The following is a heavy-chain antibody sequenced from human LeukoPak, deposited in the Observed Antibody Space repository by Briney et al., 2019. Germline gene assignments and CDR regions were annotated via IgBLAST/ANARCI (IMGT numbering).Heavy chain of an antibody. CDR3: ARVGGGYYVTEYFQH. CDR2: INWNGGST. V-gene: IGHV3-20*04. CDR1: GFTFDDYG. Sequence: PGGSQRLSCAASGFTFDDYGMSWVRQAPGKGLEWVSGINWNGGSTGYADSVKGRFTISRDNAKNSLYLQVNSLRAEDTALYYCARVGGGYYVTEYFQHWGQGTLVTVSS. J-gene: IGHJ1*01. D-gene: IGHD3-22*01.